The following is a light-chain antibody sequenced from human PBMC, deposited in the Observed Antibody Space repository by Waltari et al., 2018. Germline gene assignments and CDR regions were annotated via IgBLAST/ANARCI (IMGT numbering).Light chain of an antibody. CDR1: SSDVGRYNY. V-gene: IGLV2-8*01. J-gene: IGLJ2*01. CDR3: SSYAGSNNVV. CDR2: EVS. Sequence: QSALTQPPSASGYPGQSVTISCTGTSSDVGRYNYVSWYQQHPGKAPKLMIYEVSKRPSGVPARLSGSKSGNTASLTVSGLQAEDEADYYCSSYAGSNNVVFGGGTKLTVL.